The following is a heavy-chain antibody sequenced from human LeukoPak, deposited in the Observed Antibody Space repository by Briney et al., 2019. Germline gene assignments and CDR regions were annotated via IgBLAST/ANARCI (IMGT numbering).Heavy chain of an antibody. CDR1: GDSISSGDYY. Sequence: SETLSLTCTVSGDSISSGDYYWGWIRQPPGKGLEWIGNIRYSGSTYYSPSLKSRVTISLDTSKNQFSLKLTSMTAADTAVYYCAKRRGGSSELDPWGQGTLVTVSS. J-gene: IGHJ5*02. D-gene: IGHD6-6*01. V-gene: IGHV4-39*01. CDR2: IRYSGST. CDR3: AKRRGGSSELDP.